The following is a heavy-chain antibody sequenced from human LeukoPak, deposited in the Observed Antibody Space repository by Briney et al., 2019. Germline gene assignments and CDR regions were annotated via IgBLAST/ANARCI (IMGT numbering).Heavy chain of an antibody. Sequence: SETLSLTCTVSGGSISSGDYYWSWIRQPPGKGLEWIGYIYYSGSTYYNPSLKSRVTISVDKSKNQFSLKLSSVTAADTAVYYCARAYYDFWSGPFDYWGQGTLVTVSS. CDR3: ARAYYDFWSGPFDY. V-gene: IGHV4-30-4*01. J-gene: IGHJ4*02. CDR2: IYYSGST. D-gene: IGHD3-3*01. CDR1: GGSISSGDYY.